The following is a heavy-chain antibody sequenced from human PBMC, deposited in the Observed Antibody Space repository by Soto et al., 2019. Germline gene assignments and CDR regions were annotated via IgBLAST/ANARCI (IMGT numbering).Heavy chain of an antibody. D-gene: IGHD2-2*01. CDR2: IYNSGST. J-gene: IGHJ6*03. CDR3: ARGRDCSSTSCHAGYYYYMDV. V-gene: IGHV4-39*01. Sequence: SETLSLTCTVSGGSISSSSYYWGWIRQPPGKGLKWIGSIYNSGSTYYNPSLKSRVTISVDTSKNQFSLKLSSVTAADTAVYYCARGRDCSSTSCHAGYYYYMDVWGKGTTVTVSS. CDR1: GGSISSSSYY.